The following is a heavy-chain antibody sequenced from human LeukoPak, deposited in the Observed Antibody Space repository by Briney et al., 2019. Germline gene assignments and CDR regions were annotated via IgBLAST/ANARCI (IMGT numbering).Heavy chain of an antibody. Sequence: LRLSCAASGFTFSSYSMNWVRQPPGKGLEWIGYIYHSGSTYYNPSLKSRVTISVDRSKNQFSLKLSSVTAADTAVYYCARGPRIATGAYGMDVWGQGTTVTVPS. CDR1: GFTFSSYS. V-gene: IGHV4-30-2*01. J-gene: IGHJ6*02. D-gene: IGHD6-6*01. CDR2: IYHSGST. CDR3: ARGPRIATGAYGMDV.